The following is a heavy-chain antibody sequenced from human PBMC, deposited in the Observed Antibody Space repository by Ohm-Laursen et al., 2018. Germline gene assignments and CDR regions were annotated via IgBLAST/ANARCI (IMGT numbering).Heavy chain of an antibody. V-gene: IGHV1-8*01. CDR3: ARGRGNNRARFFLGY. CDR2: MNPNSGNT. J-gene: IGHJ4*02. Sequence: ASVSASCKASGYTFTRYDINWGRQATGQGLEWIGWMNPNSGNTGYAQKFQGRVTMTRNTSISTAYMELSSLRSEDTAVYYCARGRGNNRARFFLGYWGQGTLVTVSS. CDR1: GYTFTRYD. D-gene: IGHD1-14*01.